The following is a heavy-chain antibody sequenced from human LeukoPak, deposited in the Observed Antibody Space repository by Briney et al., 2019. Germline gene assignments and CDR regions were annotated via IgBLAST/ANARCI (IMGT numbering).Heavy chain of an antibody. CDR2: IYTSGST. CDR1: GGSISSYY. V-gene: IGHV4-4*07. Sequence: SETLSLTCTVSGGSISSYYWSWIRQPAGKGLEWIGRIYTSGSTNYNPSLKSRVTMSVDTSKNQFSLKLSSVTAADTAVYYCARAQRGYCSSTSCYYAWFDPWGQGTLVTVSS. CDR3: ARAQRGYCSSTSCYYAWFDP. J-gene: IGHJ5*02. D-gene: IGHD2-2*01.